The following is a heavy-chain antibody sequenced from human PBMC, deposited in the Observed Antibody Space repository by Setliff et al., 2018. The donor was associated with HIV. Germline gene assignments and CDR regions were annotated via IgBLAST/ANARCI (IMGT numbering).Heavy chain of an antibody. Sequence: SVKVSCKASGGTFSSYAISWVQQAPGQGLEWMGGIIPISGTVNYAQKFWGRVTITTHESTSTAYMELSSLRSGDTAVYYCARVAWYYSFWSGLGDAFDIWGQGTMVTVSS. V-gene: IGHV1-69*05. J-gene: IGHJ3*02. CDR1: GGTFSSYA. CDR3: ARVAWYYSFWSGLGDAFDI. D-gene: IGHD3-3*01. CDR2: IIPISGTV.